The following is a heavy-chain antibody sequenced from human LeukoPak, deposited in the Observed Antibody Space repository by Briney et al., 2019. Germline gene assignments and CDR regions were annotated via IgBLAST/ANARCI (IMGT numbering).Heavy chain of an antibody. Sequence: ASVKVSCKASGYTFTSYYMHWVRQAPGQGLEWMGIINPSGGSTSYAQKFQGRVTMTRDTSTSTVYMELSSLRSEDTAVYYCASGSGGGSSRWSSRYYFDYWGQGNLVTVSS. V-gene: IGHV1-46*01. D-gene: IGHD6-13*01. J-gene: IGHJ4*02. CDR1: GYTFTSYY. CDR3: ASGSGGGSSRWSSRYYFDY. CDR2: INPSGGST.